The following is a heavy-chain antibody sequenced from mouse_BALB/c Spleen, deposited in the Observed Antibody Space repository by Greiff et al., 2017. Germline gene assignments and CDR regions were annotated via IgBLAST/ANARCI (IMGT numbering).Heavy chain of an antibody. V-gene: IGHV2-9*02. Sequence: VQGVESGPGLVAPSQSLSITCTVSGFSLTSYGVHWVRQPPGKGLEWLGVIWAGGSTNYNSALMSRLSISKDNSKSQVFLKMNSLQTDDTAMYYCARDNYDVYFDVWGAGTTVTVSS. CDR3: ARDNYDVYFDV. D-gene: IGHD2-4*01. J-gene: IGHJ1*01. CDR1: GFSLTSYG. CDR2: IWAGGST.